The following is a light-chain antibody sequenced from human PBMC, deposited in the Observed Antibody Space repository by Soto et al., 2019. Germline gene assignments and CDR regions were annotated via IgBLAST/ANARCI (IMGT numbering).Light chain of an antibody. CDR3: QQYNNWLIT. Sequence: EIVMTQSPATLSVSPGERATLSCRASQSVSSNLAWYQQKPGQAPRLLIYGASTRPTGFPARFSGSGSGTEFTLTISSLQSEDFAVYYCQQYNNWLITFGQGTRLEIK. J-gene: IGKJ5*01. CDR2: GAS. CDR1: QSVSSN. V-gene: IGKV3-15*01.